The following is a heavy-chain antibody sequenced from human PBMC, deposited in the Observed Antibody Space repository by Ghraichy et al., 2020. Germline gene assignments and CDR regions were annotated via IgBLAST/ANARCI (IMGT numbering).Heavy chain of an antibody. CDR2: IKKDGSGK. J-gene: IGHJ4*02. Sequence: LSLTCAASGFIFSGYWMSWVRQAPGKGLEWVANIKKDGSGKYYVDSVKGRFTISRDNAKNSLYLQMNSLRAEDTAVYYCARDLGGGWYFDYWGQGALVTVSS. CDR3: ARDLGGGWYFDY. D-gene: IGHD6-19*01. CDR1: GFIFSGYW. V-gene: IGHV3-7*01.